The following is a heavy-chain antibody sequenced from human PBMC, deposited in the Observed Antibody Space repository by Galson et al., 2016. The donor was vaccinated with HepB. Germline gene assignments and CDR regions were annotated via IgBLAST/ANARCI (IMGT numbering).Heavy chain of an antibody. J-gene: IGHJ4*02. Sequence: SLRLPRAASGFTFSRSGMSWGRQAPGNGLEWVSAVSGSGGSTYYADSVKGRFTICRDNSKNTLYLQMKSLGAEDTAVYSCAKMDEGTSKRNIDYWGQGTLVTVST. D-gene: IGHD2-2*03. CDR3: AKMDEGTSKRNIDY. CDR2: VSGSGGST. V-gene: IGHV3-23*01. CDR1: GFTFSRSG.